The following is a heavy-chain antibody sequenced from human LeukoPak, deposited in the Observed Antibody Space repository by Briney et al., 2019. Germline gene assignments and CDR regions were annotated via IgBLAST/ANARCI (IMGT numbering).Heavy chain of an antibody. CDR3: ARGRGRGVIPNWFDP. Sequence: GASVKVSCKASGYTFTSYYMHWVRQASGQGLEWMGWMNPNSGNTGYAQKFQGRVTMTRNTSISTAYMELSSLRSEDTAVYYCARGRGRGVIPNWFDPWGQGTLVTDSS. J-gene: IGHJ5*02. CDR1: GYTFTSYY. CDR2: MNPNSGNT. V-gene: IGHV1-8*02. D-gene: IGHD3-10*01.